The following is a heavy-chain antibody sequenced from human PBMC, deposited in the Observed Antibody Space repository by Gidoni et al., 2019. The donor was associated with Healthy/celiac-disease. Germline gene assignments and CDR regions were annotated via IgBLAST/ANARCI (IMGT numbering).Heavy chain of an antibody. CDR3: VGRMATIQRLFDY. J-gene: IGHJ4*02. CDR1: GFTFSGYA. V-gene: IGHV3-23*04. D-gene: IGHD5-12*01. Sequence: EVQLVESGGGLVQPGGSLRLSCAASGFTFSGYAMSWVRQAQGKGLEWVSASSGSGGSTYYADSVKGRFTISRDNSKNTRYLQMNSLRAEDTAVYYCVGRMATIQRLFDYWGQGTLVTVSS. CDR2: SSGSGGST.